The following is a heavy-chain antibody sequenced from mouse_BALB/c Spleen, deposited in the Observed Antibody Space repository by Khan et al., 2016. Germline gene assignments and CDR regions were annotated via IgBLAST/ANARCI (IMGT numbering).Heavy chain of an antibody. Sequence: EVKLLESGGGLVQPGGSLKLSCAASGFDFSRYWMSWVRQAPGKGLEWIGEINPDSSTINYTPSLKDKFIISRDNAKNTLYLQMSKVRSEDSARYYCARHYYGHYFDSWGQGTTLTVSS. CDR2: INPDSSTI. CDR3: ARHYYGHYFDS. V-gene: IGHV4-1*02. J-gene: IGHJ2*01. CDR1: GFDFSRYW. D-gene: IGHD1-2*01.